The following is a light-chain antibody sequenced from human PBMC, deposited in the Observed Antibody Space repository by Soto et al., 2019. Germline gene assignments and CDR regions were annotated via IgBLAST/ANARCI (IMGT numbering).Light chain of an antibody. J-gene: IGLJ1*01. CDR1: SDDVGGYNY. V-gene: IGLV2-14*01. CDR3: SSYSSSPSYV. Sequence: QSALTQPASVSGSPGQSITMSCTGTSDDVGGYNYVSWYQQHPGEVPKLVIYEVSNRPSGVSNRFSGSKSGNTASLTISGLQAEDEADYHCSSYSSSPSYVFGTGTKVTVL. CDR2: EVS.